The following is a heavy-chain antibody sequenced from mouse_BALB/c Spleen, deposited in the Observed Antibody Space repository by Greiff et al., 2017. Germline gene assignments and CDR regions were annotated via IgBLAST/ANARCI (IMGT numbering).Heavy chain of an antibody. V-gene: IGHV2-9*02. CDR2: IWAGGST. CDR1: GFSLTSYG. CDR3: ARENGNYFFAY. D-gene: IGHD2-1*01. Sequence: VKVVESGPGLVAPSQSLSITCTVSGFSLTSYGVHWVRQPPGKGLEWLGVIWAGGSTNYNSALMSRLSISKDNSKSQVFLKMNSLQTDDTAMYYCARENGNYFFAYWGQGTLVTVSA. J-gene: IGHJ3*01.